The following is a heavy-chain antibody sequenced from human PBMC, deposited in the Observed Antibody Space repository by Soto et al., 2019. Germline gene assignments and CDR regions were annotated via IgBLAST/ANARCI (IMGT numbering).Heavy chain of an antibody. D-gene: IGHD3-3*01. V-gene: IGHV4-30-2*01. J-gene: IGHJ4*02. Sequence: LSLTCAVSGGSISSGGYSWSWIRQPPGKGLEWIGYIYHSGSTYYNPSLKSRVTISVDRSKNQFSLKLSSVTAADTAVYYCARGDYDFWSGYLTSFDYWGQGTLVTVSS. CDR3: ARGDYDFWSGYLTSFDY. CDR1: GGSISSGGYS. CDR2: IYHSGST.